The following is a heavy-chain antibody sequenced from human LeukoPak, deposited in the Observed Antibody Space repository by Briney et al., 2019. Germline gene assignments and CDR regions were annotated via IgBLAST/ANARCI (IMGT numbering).Heavy chain of an antibody. D-gene: IGHD2-2*01. CDR3: ARDQRQLLMHWFDP. CDR2: TSAYNGNT. V-gene: IGHV1-18*01. J-gene: IGHJ5*02. Sequence: VSVKVSCKASGYTFTSYGISWVRQAPGQGLEWMGWTSAYNGNTNYAQKLQGRVTMTTDTSTSTAYMELRSLRSDDTAVYYCARDQRQLLMHWFDPWGQGTLVTVSS. CDR1: GYTFTSYG.